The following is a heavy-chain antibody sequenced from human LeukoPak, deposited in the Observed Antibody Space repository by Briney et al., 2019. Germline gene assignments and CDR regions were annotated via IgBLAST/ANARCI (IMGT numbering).Heavy chain of an antibody. J-gene: IGHJ4*02. CDR1: GFSFTSYS. CDR3: AQANWVSNVDAVW. V-gene: IGHV3-23*01. Sequence: GGALRLSRAASGFSFTSYSLSWVRQAPAREPEGVGSIRGGSDIFYAEFAKGRFTLSRDDSRNPVYLQMNNLRVEDTAIHYCAQANWVSNVDAVWWGQGTQVTVSS. CDR2: IRGGSDI. D-gene: IGHD1-1*01.